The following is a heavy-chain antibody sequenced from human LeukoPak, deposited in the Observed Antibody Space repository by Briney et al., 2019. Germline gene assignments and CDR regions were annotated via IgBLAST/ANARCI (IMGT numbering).Heavy chain of an antibody. CDR1: GFTFSSYA. V-gene: IGHV3-7*01. D-gene: IGHD7-27*01. J-gene: IGHJ4*02. CDR2: IKQDGSEK. CDR3: AREGPGARWDY. Sequence: PGGSLRLSCAASGFTFSSYAMSWVRQAPGKGLEWVANIKQDGSEKYYVDSVKGRFTMSRDTAKNSLYLQMNSLRAEDTAVYYCAREGPGARWDYWGQGTLVTVSS.